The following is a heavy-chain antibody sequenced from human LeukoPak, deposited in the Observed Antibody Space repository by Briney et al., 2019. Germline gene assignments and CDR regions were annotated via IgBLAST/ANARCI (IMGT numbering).Heavy chain of an antibody. CDR3: ARFVAVAATGGMDV. CDR1: GFTFSSYS. V-gene: IGHV3-21*01. CDR2: ISSSSSYI. J-gene: IGHJ6*02. D-gene: IGHD2-15*01. Sequence: GGSLRLSCAASGFTFSSYSMNWVRQAPGKGLEWVSSISSSSSYIYYADSVKGRFTISRDNAKNSLYLQMNSLRAEDTAVYYCARFVAVAATGGMDVWGQGTTATVSS.